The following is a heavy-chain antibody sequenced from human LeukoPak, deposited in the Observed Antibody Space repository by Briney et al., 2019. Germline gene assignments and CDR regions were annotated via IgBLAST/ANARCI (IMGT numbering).Heavy chain of an antibody. V-gene: IGHV4-4*07. J-gene: IGHJ4*01. D-gene: IGHD3-9*01. CDR1: GGSISSYY. CDR3: ARERGSLTGYLSIDY. Sequence: PSETLSLTCTVSGGSISSYYWSWLRQPAGKGLEWIGRIYTSGSTNYNPSLKSRVTMSVDTSKNQFSLKLSSVTAADTAVYYCARERGSLTGYLSIDYWGHGTLVTVSS. CDR2: IYTSGST.